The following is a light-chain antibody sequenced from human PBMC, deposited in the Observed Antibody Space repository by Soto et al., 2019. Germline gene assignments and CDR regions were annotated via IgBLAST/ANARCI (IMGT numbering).Light chain of an antibody. CDR2: DVS. Sequence: QSALTQPASVSGSPGQSITISCTGTSSDVGGYNYVSWYQQHPGKAPKLMIYDVSNRPSGVSNRFSGSKSGNTASLTISGLQAEDEADYYCSSYTSSRTLDVFGTGNKLTVL. CDR1: SSDVGGYNY. V-gene: IGLV2-14*01. J-gene: IGLJ1*01. CDR3: SSYTSSRTLDV.